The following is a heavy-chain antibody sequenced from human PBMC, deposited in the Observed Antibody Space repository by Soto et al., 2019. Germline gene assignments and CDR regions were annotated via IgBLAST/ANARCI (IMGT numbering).Heavy chain of an antibody. J-gene: IGHJ6*02. D-gene: IGHD2-2*01. Sequence: PGESLKISCKCSGYKFSDYWIAWVRHMPGKGLDYMGIIYPNDSDTRYSPSFQGQVTISADKSISTAYLQWSSLKASDTAMYYCASSTSNYYYYYGMDVWGQGTTVTVSS. V-gene: IGHV5-51*01. CDR2: IYPNDSDT. CDR1: GYKFSDYW. CDR3: ASSTSNYYYYYGMDV.